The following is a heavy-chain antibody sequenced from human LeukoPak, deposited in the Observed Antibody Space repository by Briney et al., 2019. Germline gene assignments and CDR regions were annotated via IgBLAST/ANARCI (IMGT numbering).Heavy chain of an antibody. V-gene: IGHV3-30*03. CDR3: ARDNPVGATGPFDY. D-gene: IGHD1-26*01. J-gene: IGHJ4*02. Sequence: GRSLRLSCAASGFTFSDYAMHWVRQAPGKGLEWVALISHNGVSQYYADSVRGRFTTSRDNSKNTLYLQMNSLRAEDTAVYYCARDNPVGATGPFDYWGQGTLVTVSS. CDR1: GFTFSDYA. CDR2: ISHNGVSQ.